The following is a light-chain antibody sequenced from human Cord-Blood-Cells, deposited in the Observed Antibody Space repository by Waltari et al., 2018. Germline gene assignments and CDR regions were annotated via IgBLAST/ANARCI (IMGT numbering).Light chain of an antibody. CDR3: QQSYSTSWT. Sequence: DIQMTQSPSSLSASVGDRVTITCRASQSIRIYLNRYRQKPGKAPKLLIYAASSLQRGVPSRFSGSGFGQDFTFTISSLKPEDLATYYFQQSYSTSWTFGQGTKVEIK. J-gene: IGKJ1*01. CDR2: AAS. V-gene: IGKV1-39*01. CDR1: QSIRIY.